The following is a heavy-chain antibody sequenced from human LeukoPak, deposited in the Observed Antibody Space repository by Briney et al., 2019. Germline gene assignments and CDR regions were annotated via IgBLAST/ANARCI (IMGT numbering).Heavy chain of an antibody. CDR2: IWYDGSNK. J-gene: IGHJ1*01. V-gene: IGHV3-33*03. Sequence: PGRSLRLSCAASGFTFSSYGMHWVRQAPGKGLEWVAVIWYDGSNKYYADSVKGRFTISRDNTKNSLYLQMNSLRAEDTAFYYCANSLTVTTGDFQHWGQGTLVTVSS. D-gene: IGHD4-4*01. CDR3: ANSLTVTTGDFQH. CDR1: GFTFSSYG.